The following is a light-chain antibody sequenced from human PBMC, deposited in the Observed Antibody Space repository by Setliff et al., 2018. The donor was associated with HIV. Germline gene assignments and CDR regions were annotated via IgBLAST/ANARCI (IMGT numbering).Light chain of an antibody. CDR2: EVS. Sequence: QSVLTQPRSVSGSPGQSVTIACTGTSSDAGDYNFVSWYQLHPGKAPKLMISEVSKRPSGVPDRFSGSKSGNTASLTVSGLQAEDEDDYYCSSYAGSNSYVFGTGTRSPS. J-gene: IGLJ1*01. V-gene: IGLV2-11*01. CDR1: SSDAGDYNF. CDR3: SSYAGSNSYV.